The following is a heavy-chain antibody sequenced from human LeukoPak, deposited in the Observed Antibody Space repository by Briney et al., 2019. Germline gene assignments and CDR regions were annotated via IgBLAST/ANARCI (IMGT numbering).Heavy chain of an antibody. Sequence: GGSLRLSCAASGFTVSSNYMSWVRQAPGKGLEWVSVIYSGGSKYYADSVKGRFTISRHNSKNTLYLQMNSLRAEDTAVYYCARELAVGAYRRYFDYWGQGTLVTVSS. V-gene: IGHV3-53*04. CDR1: GFTVSSNY. D-gene: IGHD1-26*01. CDR3: ARELAVGAYRRYFDY. CDR2: IYSGGSK. J-gene: IGHJ4*02.